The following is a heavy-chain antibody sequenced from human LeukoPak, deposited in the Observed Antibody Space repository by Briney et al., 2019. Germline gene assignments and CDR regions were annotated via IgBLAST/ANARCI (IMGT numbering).Heavy chain of an antibody. CDR2: MYHSGSS. D-gene: IGHD1-26*01. V-gene: IGHV4-38-2*02. Sequence: SETLSLTCTVSGYVISSGYYWGWIRQPPGKGLEWIGTMYHSGSSFYNPSLKSRVTISVDTSKNQFFLKLSSVTAADTTVYYCARDIEIVGATKVGWFDPWGQGTLVTVSS. J-gene: IGHJ5*02. CDR3: ARDIEIVGATKVGWFDP. CDR1: GYVISSGYY.